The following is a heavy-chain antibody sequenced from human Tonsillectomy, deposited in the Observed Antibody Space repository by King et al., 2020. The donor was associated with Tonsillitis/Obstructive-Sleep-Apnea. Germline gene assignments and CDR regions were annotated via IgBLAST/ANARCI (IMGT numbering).Heavy chain of an antibody. CDR3: ARGSDCTGGVCYTSSWFDP. V-gene: IGHV4-34*01. D-gene: IGHD2-8*02. J-gene: IGHJ5*02. Sequence: VQLQQWGAGLLKPSETLSLTCAVYGGSFSGYYWSWLRQPPGKGLEGIGEVNHSGSTNYNPSLKIRVTISIDTSKNQFSLKLSSVTAADTAVYYCARGSDCTGGVCYTSSWFDPWGQGTLVTVSS. CDR1: GGSFSGYY. CDR2: VNHSGST.